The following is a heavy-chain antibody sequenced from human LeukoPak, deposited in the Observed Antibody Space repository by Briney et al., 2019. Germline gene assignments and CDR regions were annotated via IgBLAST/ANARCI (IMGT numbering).Heavy chain of an antibody. J-gene: IGHJ4*02. CDR3: ARDLENYADFDY. D-gene: IGHD3-16*01. CDR1: GYTFTSYG. Sequence: ASVKVSCEASGYTFTSYGISWVRQAPGQGLEWMGWISAYNGNTNYAQKLQGRVTMTTDTSTSTVYMELSSLRSEDTAVYYCARDLENYADFDYWGQGTLVTVSS. CDR2: ISAYNGNT. V-gene: IGHV1-18*01.